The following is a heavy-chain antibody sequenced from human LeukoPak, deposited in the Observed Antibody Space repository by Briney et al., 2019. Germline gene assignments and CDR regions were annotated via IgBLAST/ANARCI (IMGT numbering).Heavy chain of an antibody. CDR2: ICHSGNT. J-gene: IGHJ3*01. V-gene: IGHV4-39*01. CDR3: ARYCNAGACSMFKTFDV. CDR1: GDSINSAIYC. Sequence: SETLSLTCTVSGDSINSAIYCWGWIRQPPGKDLEWIGTICHSGNTYYNPSLKSRVTVSVDTSKSQLSLRLNSVTAADTSVYYCARYCNAGACSMFKTFDVWGPGTMVTVSS. D-gene: IGHD2-15*01.